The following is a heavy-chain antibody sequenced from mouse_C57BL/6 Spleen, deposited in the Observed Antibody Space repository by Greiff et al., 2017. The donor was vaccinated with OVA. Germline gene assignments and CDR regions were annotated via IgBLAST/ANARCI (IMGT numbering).Heavy chain of an antibody. CDR2: ISYDGSN. V-gene: IGHV3-6*01. Sequence: EVQVVESGPGLVKPSQSLSLTCSVTGYSITSGYYWNWIRQFPGNKLEWMGYISYDGSNNYNPSLKNRIPITRDTSKTQFFLKLNSVTTEDTATYYCARPGSSPAWFAYWGQGTLVTVSA. D-gene: IGHD1-1*01. CDR1: GYSITSGYY. J-gene: IGHJ3*01. CDR3: ARPGSSPAWFAY.